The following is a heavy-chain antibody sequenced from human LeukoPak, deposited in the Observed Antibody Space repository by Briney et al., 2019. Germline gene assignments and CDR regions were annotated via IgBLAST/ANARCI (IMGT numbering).Heavy chain of an antibody. V-gene: IGHV3-21*01. D-gene: IGHD1-26*01. CDR1: GFTFSSYS. J-gene: IGHJ4*02. CDR3: ARVGGSSKGIDY. CDR2: ISSSSSYI. Sequence: PGGSLRLSCAASGFTFSSYSMNWVRQAPGKGLEWVSSISSSSSYIYYADSVKGRFTISRDNAKNSLYLQMNSLRAEDTAVYYCARVGGSSKGIDYWGQGTLVTVSS.